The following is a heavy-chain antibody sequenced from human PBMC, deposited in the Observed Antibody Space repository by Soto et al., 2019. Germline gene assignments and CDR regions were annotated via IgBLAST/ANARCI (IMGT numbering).Heavy chain of an antibody. J-gene: IGHJ5*02. V-gene: IGHV1-69*13. CDR2: IIPISDTA. D-gene: IGHD2-2*02. CDR1: GGTFNSDT. Sequence: SVKVSCKASGGTFNSDTITWVRQAPGQGLEWMGGIIPISDTAHYAQSFQGRVTITADESTSTVYMELSSLRSEDTAIYYCATLVPAPIKLYPRLGWFDPWGQGTLVTVSS. CDR3: ATLVPAPIKLYPRLGWFDP.